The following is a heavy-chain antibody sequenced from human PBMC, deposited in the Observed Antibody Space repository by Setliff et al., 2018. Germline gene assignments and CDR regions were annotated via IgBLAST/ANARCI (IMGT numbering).Heavy chain of an antibody. V-gene: IGHV1-3*01. J-gene: IGHJ4*02. CDR2: INGVNGNT. CDR3: ARQGGNYYFQY. D-gene: IGHD3-16*01. CDR1: GYTFTAYD. Sequence: ASVKVSCKASGYTFTAYDIHWMRQAPGQSLEWMGWINGVNGNTKYSQNFQGRVTFTSDTSANTAYVELSSLTSEDMAVYYCARQGGNYYFQYWGQGTLVTVSS.